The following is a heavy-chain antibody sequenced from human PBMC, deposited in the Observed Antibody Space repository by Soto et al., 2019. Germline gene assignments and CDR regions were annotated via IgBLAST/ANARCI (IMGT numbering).Heavy chain of an antibody. CDR2: TYHSGNP. V-gene: IGHV4-30-2*01. D-gene: IGHD6-25*01. CDR1: GDTISTGGYS. Sequence: PSETLSLTCGVSGDTISTGGYSWAWIRQPPGKALEWIGHTYHSGNPYYNPSLKSRVTISVDTSKNQFSLKLSSVTAADTAVYYCARRYSSGFDYWGQGTLVTVSS. J-gene: IGHJ4*02. CDR3: ARRYSSGFDY.